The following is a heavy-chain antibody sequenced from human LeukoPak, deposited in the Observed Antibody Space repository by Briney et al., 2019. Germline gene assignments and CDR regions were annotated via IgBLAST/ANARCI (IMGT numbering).Heavy chain of an antibody. CDR1: GYSISSGYY. CDR2: IYHSGST. D-gene: IGHD3-9*01. J-gene: IGHJ4*02. Sequence: SETLSLTCTVSGYSISSGYYWGWIRQPPGKGLEWIGSIYHSGSTYYKPSLTKRGTISVDTSKNQFSLKLSSVTAADTAVYYCARISLAGYAPISGYFDYWGQGTLVTVSS. V-gene: IGHV4-38-2*02. CDR3: ARISLAGYAPISGYFDY.